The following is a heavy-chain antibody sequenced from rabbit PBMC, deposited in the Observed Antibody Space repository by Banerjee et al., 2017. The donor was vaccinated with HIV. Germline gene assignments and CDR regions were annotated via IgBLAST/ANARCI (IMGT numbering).Heavy chain of an antibody. CDR1: GFDFSSYG. CDR2: IDTSSGRT. V-gene: IGHV1S45*01. J-gene: IGHJ3*01. D-gene: IGHD1-1*01. CDR3: ARGSGGYYL. Sequence: QEQLVESGGGLVQPGGSLKLSCKASGFDFSSYGVSWVRQAPGKGLEWIACIDTSSGRTWYASWAKGRFTISKTSSTTVTLQMTSLTAADTATYFCARGSGGYYLWGQGTLVTVS.